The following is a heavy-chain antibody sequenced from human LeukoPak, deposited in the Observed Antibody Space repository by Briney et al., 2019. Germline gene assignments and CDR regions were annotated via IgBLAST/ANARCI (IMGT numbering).Heavy chain of an antibody. Sequence: GGSLRLSCAASGFTFSSYGMHWVRQAPGKGLEWVSGITWNSNSIGYADSVKGRFTISRDNAKNSLYLQMNSLRAEDTALYYCAREYYYDSSGYWNAFDIWGQGTMVTVSS. CDR3: AREYYYDSSGYWNAFDI. J-gene: IGHJ3*02. CDR1: GFTFSSYG. D-gene: IGHD3-22*01. V-gene: IGHV3-9*01. CDR2: ITWNSNSI.